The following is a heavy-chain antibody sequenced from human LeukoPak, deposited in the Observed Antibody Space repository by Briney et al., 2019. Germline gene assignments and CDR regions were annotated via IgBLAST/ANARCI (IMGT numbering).Heavy chain of an antibody. CDR1: GLTFSSYG. V-gene: IGHV3-30*18. Sequence: GGSLRLPCAASGLTFSSYGMHWVRQAPGKGLEWVAVISYDGSNKYYADSVKGRFTISRDNSKNTLYLQMNSQRVEDTAVYYCAKDRKHYYYGMDVWGQGTTVTVSS. CDR3: AKDRKHYYYGMDV. CDR2: ISYDGSNK. J-gene: IGHJ6*02. D-gene: IGHD1-14*01.